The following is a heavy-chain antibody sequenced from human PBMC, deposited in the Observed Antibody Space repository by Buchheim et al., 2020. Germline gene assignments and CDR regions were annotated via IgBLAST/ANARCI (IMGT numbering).Heavy chain of an antibody. J-gene: IGHJ4*02. V-gene: IGHV4-59*08. CDR1: GGSISSYY. CDR3: ARHYCSGGSCYFDY. CDR2: IYYSGST. D-gene: IGHD2-15*01. Sequence: QVQLQESGPGLVKPSETLSLTCTVSGGSISSYYWSWIRQPPGKGLEWVGYIYYSGSTNYNPSLKSRVPKTVNTAKNQLPLQLSSVTAADTAVYYCARHYCSGGSCYFDYWGQGTL.